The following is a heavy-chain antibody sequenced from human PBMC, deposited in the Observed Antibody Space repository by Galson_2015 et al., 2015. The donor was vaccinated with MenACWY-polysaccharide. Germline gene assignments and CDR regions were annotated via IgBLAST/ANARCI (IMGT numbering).Heavy chain of an antibody. J-gene: IGHJ4*02. CDR2: IHTGGST. V-gene: IGHV4-61*02. CDR1: GGSISSGTYY. D-gene: IGHD3-3*01. Sequence: TLSLTCTVSGGSISSGTYYWSWIRQPAGKGLEWIGRIHTGGSTNYNPSLQSRVTISLDTSKNQFSLQLYPVTAADTALYYCARVTTSGSGYYHDYWGQGTLVTVSS. CDR3: ARVTTSGSGYYHDY.